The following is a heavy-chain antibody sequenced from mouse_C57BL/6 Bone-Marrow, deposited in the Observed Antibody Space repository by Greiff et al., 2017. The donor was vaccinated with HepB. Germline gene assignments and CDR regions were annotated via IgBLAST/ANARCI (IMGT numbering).Heavy chain of an antibody. J-gene: IGHJ2*01. V-gene: IGHV1-18*01. D-gene: IGHD3-3*01. Sequence: EVKLQQSGPELVKPGASVKIPCKASGYTFTDYNMDWVKQSHGKSLEWIGDINPNNGGTIYNQKFKGKATLTVDQSSSTAYMELRSLTSEDTAVYYCARGTAFGYWGQGTTLTVSS. CDR3: ARGTAFGY. CDR1: GYTFTDYN. CDR2: INPNNGGT.